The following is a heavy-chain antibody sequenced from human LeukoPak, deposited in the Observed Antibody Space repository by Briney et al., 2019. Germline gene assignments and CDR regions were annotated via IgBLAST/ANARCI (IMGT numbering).Heavy chain of an antibody. D-gene: IGHD3-22*01. CDR2: INPNSGGT. Sequence: GASVKVSCKASGYTFTGYYMHRVRQAPGQGLEWMGWINPNSGGTNYAQKFQGRVTMTRDTSISTAYMELSRLRSDDTAVYYCARGLATYDSSGYTAFDIWGQGTMVTVSS. CDR1: GYTFTGYY. J-gene: IGHJ3*02. V-gene: IGHV1-2*02. CDR3: ARGLATYDSSGYTAFDI.